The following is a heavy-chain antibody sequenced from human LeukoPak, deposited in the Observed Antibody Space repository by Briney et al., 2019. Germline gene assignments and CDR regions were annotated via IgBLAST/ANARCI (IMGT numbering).Heavy chain of an antibody. V-gene: IGHV3-66*04. CDR3: ARQLRGAFDI. J-gene: IGHJ3*02. Sequence: PGGSLRLSCAASGFTFSSYWMHWVRQAPGKGLVWVSLIYSGGSTYYADSVKGRSTISRDNSKNTLYLQMNSLRAEDTAVYYCARQLRGAFDIWGQGTMVTVSS. D-gene: IGHD1-26*01. CDR1: GFTFSSYW. CDR2: IYSGGST.